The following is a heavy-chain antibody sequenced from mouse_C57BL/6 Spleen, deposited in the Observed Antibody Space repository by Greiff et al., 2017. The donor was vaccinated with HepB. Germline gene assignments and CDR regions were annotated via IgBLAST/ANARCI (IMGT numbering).Heavy chain of an antibody. D-gene: IGHD1-1*01. CDR1: GYTFTDYE. Sequence: VKLVESGAELVRPGASVTLSCKASGYTFTDYEMHWVKQTPVHGLEWIGAIDPETGGTAYNQKFKGKAILTADKSSSTAYMELRSLTSEDSAVYYCTRGLLRAMDYWGQGTSVTVSS. J-gene: IGHJ4*01. V-gene: IGHV1-15*01. CDR2: IDPETGGT. CDR3: TRGLLRAMDY.